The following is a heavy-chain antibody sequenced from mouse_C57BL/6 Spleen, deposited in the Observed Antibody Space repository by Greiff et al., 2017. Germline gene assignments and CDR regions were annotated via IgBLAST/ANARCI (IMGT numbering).Heavy chain of an antibody. V-gene: IGHV1-26*01. J-gene: IGHJ2*01. D-gene: IGHD1-1*01. CDR2: INPNNGGT. CDR3: ARDGDYYGSRGYFDY. Sequence: EVQLQQSGPELVKPGASVKISCKASGYTFTDYYMNWVKQSHGKSLEWIGDINPNNGGTSYNQKFKGKATLTVDKSSSTAYMELRSLTSEDSAVYYCARDGDYYGSRGYFDYWGQGTTLTVSS. CDR1: GYTFTDYY.